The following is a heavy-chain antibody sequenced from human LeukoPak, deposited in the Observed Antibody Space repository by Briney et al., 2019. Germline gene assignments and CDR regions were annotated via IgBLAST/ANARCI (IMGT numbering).Heavy chain of an antibody. CDR3: ARGLYYDFWSGYYAHWYFDL. Sequence: ASVKVSCKASGYTFTSYAMHWVRQAPGQRLEWMGWSNAGNGNTKYSQEFQGRVTITRDTSASTAYMELSSLRSEDMAVYNCARGLYYDFWSGYYAHWYFDLWGRGTLVTVSS. J-gene: IGHJ2*01. CDR2: SNAGNGNT. D-gene: IGHD3-3*01. CDR1: GYTFTSYA. V-gene: IGHV1-3*02.